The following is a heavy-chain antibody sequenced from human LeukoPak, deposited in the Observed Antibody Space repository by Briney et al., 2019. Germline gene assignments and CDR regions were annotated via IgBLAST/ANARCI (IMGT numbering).Heavy chain of an antibody. CDR1: GYTFTSYG. CDR2: ISAYNGNT. CDR3: ARVRDGYNNFDY. V-gene: IGHV1-18*01. Sequence: GASVKVSCKASGYTFTSYGISWVRQAPGQGLEWMGWISAYNGNTNYAQKFQGRVTMTRDTSISTAYMELSRLRSDDTAVYYCARVRDGYNNFDYWGQGTLVTVSS. J-gene: IGHJ4*02. D-gene: IGHD5-24*01.